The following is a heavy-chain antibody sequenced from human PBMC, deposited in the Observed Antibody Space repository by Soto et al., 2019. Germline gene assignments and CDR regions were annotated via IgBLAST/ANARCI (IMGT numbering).Heavy chain of an antibody. V-gene: IGHV1-69*01. D-gene: IGHD3-16*02. J-gene: IGHJ4*02. CDR3: ARPQAIVIAAPDLDY. CDR1: GGTFTNYA. CDR2: IIPVFGTA. Sequence: QVQLVQSVAEVKKPGSSVKVSCKASGGTFTNYAISWVRQAPGQGLEWVGGIIPVFGTATYEPKFQGRVMITADDSTSTAYMELSSLRSEDTAIYYCARPQAIVIAAPDLDYWGQGTLVTVSS.